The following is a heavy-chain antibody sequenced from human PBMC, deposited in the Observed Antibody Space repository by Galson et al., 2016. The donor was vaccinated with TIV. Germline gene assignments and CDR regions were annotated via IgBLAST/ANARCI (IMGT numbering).Heavy chain of an antibody. Sequence: PALVKPTQTLTLTCTFSEFSLSSSGVGVGWIRQPPGKALERLALIYYNNEKRYSPSLNNRLTITRDTSKNQAVLTMTNMGAVDTGTYYCARNFYGSGSSSHFDYGGQGTLVAVSS. J-gene: IGHJ4*02. CDR3: ARNFYGSGSSSHFDY. V-gene: IGHV2-5*01. D-gene: IGHD3-10*01. CDR1: EFSLSSSGVG. CDR2: IYYNNEK.